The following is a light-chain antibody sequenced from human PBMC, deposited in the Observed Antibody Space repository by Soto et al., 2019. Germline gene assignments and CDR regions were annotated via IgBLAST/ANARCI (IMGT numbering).Light chain of an antibody. CDR1: HLISNY. J-gene: IGKJ2*01. CDR3: QQSSSPLYT. CDR2: GAY. V-gene: IGKV1-39*01. Sequence: DIQLTQSPSSLSAYIGDRVTITCRASHLISNYLNWYQQKPGKAPKLIISGAYTLESGVPSRFSGSGSGTDFTLTITSGQPEDYATYYCQQSSSPLYTFGQGTKLEIK.